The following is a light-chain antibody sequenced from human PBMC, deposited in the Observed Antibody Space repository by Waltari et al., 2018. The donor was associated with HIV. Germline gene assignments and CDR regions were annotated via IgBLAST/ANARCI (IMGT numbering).Light chain of an antibody. Sequence: SYELTQPLSVSVALGQTARITCGGNNIGSKNVHWYQQTPGQAPVLVIYRDSTRHSGIPGCFSGSNSWNTATLTISRAQAGDEADYYCQVWDSSTVVFGGGTKLTVL. CDR2: RDS. CDR3: QVWDSSTVV. V-gene: IGLV3-9*01. J-gene: IGLJ2*01. CDR1: NIGSKN.